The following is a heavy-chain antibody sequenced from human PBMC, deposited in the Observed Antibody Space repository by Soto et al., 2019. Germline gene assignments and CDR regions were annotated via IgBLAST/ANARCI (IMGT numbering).Heavy chain of an antibody. CDR3: TTDSYSTIIIVRFDY. Sequence: GGSLRLSCAASGFTFTNAWINWVRQAPGKGLEWVGRIKSKTDGGTTDYAEPVKGRFAISRDDSNNMVYLQMSSLKIEDTAVYYCTTDSYSTIIIVRFDYWGHGTLVTVSS. J-gene: IGHJ4*01. V-gene: IGHV3-15*07. CDR2: IKSKTDGGTT. CDR1: GFTFTNAW. D-gene: IGHD3-22*01.